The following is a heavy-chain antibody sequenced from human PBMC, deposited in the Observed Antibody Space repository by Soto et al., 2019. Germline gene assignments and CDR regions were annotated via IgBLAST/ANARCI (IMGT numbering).Heavy chain of an antibody. CDR2: VNYSGST. V-gene: IGHV4-59*01. CDR1: GGAISGYY. Sequence: PAGTLTLTCTVSGGAISGYYLSWIRQSPGKRLEWIGYVNYSGSTNYKPSIQSLDAISLDRANKQFTLSVSSVTAANTAVYYCARGDYHVSGNYSRSEYYFDYWGQGAPVTVSS. D-gene: IGHD3-22*01. CDR3: ARGDYHVSGNYSRSEYYFDY. J-gene: IGHJ4*02.